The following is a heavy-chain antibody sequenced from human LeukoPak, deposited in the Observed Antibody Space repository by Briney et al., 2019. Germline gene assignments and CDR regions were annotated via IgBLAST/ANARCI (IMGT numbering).Heavy chain of an antibody. CDR1: GYTFTSYY. J-gene: IGHJ4*02. Sequence: ASVKVSCKASGYTFTSYYMHWVRQAPGQGLEWMGKINPSGGSTSYAQKFQGRVTMTRDTSTSTVYMELSSLRSEDTAVYYCARGRITMVRGVIIYPGAGDYWGQGTLVTVSS. CDR3: ARGRITMVRGVIIYPGAGDY. D-gene: IGHD3-10*01. V-gene: IGHV1-46*01. CDR2: INPSGGST.